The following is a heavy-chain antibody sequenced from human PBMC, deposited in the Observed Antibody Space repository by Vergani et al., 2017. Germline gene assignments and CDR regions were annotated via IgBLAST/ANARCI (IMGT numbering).Heavy chain of an antibody. Sequence: QVQLVQSGAEVKKPGASVKVSCKASGYTFTSYDINWVRQATGQGLEWMGWMNPNSGNTGYAQKFQGRVTMTRNTSISTAYMELSSLRSEDTAVYYCARAPVQYVFSGDIVVVPGYYYYGMDVWGQGTTVTVSS. D-gene: IGHD2-2*01. CDR2: MNPNSGNT. CDR3: ARAPVQYVFSGDIVVVPGYYYYGMDV. J-gene: IGHJ6*02. CDR1: GYTFTSYD. V-gene: IGHV1-8*01.